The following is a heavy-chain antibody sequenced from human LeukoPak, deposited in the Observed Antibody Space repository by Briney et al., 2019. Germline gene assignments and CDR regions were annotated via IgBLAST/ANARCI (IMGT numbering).Heavy chain of an antibody. J-gene: IGHJ4*02. CDR2: ISGSGGSK. CDR1: GFTFSSYA. Sequence: GGSLRLSCAASGFTFSSYAMSWVRQAQGEGLQWVSAISGSGGSKYYEDSAKGRFTISRDNYKNTLYLQMNSLRAEDTAVYYCGREGVYYYDSSGYRFFDYWGQGTLVTVSS. CDR3: GREGVYYYDSSGYRFFDY. D-gene: IGHD3-22*01. V-gene: IGHV3-23*01.